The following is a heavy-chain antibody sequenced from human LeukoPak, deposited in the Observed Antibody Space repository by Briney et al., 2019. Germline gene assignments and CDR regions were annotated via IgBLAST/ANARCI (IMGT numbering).Heavy chain of an antibody. D-gene: IGHD2-2*01. Sequence: GGSLRLSCAASGFTFSSYSMNWVRQAPGKGLEWVSSISSSSSYIYYADSVKGRFTISRDNAKNSLYLQMNSLRAEDTAVYYCARDQGSRYCSSTSCFSQFAYWGQGTLVTVSS. CDR3: ARDQGSRYCSSTSCFSQFAY. J-gene: IGHJ4*02. CDR2: ISSSSSYI. V-gene: IGHV3-21*01. CDR1: GFTFSSYS.